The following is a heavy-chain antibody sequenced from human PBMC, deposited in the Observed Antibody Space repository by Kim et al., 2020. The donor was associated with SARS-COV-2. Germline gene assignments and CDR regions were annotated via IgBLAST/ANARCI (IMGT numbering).Heavy chain of an antibody. CDR2: INTDSNTI. D-gene: IGHD3-9*01. V-gene: IGHV3-48*04. Sequence: GGSLRLSCAASGFTFSTFHMNWVRQAPGKGLEWVSFINTDSNTIYYADSVKGRFTISRDNAKNSLYLQLNSLRVEDTAVYYCARVDIFDYWGQGTLVTVSS. J-gene: IGHJ4*02. CDR1: GFTFSTFH. CDR3: ARVDIFDY.